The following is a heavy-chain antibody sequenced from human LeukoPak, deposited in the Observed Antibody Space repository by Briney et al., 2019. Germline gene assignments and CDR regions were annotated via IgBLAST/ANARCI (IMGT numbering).Heavy chain of an antibody. Sequence: GSSLRLSCAASGFTISRNVMHWVRQAPGKGLEWVALISYDGNNKFYADSVKGRYTISRDNSRNTLYLQMNSLSGEDAAVYSCARGGIPTGPYYYFYYIDLWGKGTAVTVS. D-gene: IGHD3-10*01. V-gene: IGHV3-30*01. CDR1: GFTISRNV. CDR3: ARGGIPTGPYYYFYYIDL. J-gene: IGHJ6*03. CDR2: ISYDGNNK.